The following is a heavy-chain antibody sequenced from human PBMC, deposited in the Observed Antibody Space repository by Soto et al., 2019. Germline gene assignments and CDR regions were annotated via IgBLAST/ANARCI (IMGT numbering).Heavy chain of an antibody. CDR1: GGSISSYY. Sequence: SETLSLTCTVSGGSISSYYWSWIRQPPGKGLEWIGSIYYSGSTYYNPSLKSRVTISVDTSKNQFSLKLSSVTAADTAVYYCARHSFSSTSCYIYYYYGMDVWGQGTTVTVSS. CDR2: IYYSGST. J-gene: IGHJ6*02. V-gene: IGHV4-59*05. D-gene: IGHD2-2*01. CDR3: ARHSFSSTSCYIYYYYGMDV.